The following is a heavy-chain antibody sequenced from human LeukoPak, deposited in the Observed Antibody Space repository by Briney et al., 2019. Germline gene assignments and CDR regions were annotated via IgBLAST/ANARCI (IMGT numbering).Heavy chain of an antibody. D-gene: IGHD3-10*01. CDR3: ARRWFGELLNEDNWFDP. Sequence: PSETLSLTCTVSGGSISSSSYYWGWIRQPPGKGLEWIGSIYYSGSTYYNPSLKSRVTISVDTSKNQFSLKLSSVTAADTAVYYCARRWFGELLNEDNWFDPWGRGTLVTVSS. V-gene: IGHV4-39*01. CDR2: IYYSGST. CDR1: GGSISSSSYY. J-gene: IGHJ5*02.